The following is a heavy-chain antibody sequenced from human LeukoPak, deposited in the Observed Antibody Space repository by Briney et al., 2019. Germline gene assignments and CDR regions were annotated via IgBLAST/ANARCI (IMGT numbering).Heavy chain of an antibody. CDR1: GFTFSSYA. D-gene: IGHD3-22*01. Sequence: QAGGSLRLSCAASGFTFSSYAMHWVRQAPGKGLEWVAVISYDGSNKYYADSVKGRFTISRDNSKNTLYLQMNSLRAEDTAVYHCARRKVVVSDYWGQGTLVTVSS. CDR3: ARRKVVVSDY. J-gene: IGHJ4*02. CDR2: ISYDGSNK. V-gene: IGHV3-30-3*01.